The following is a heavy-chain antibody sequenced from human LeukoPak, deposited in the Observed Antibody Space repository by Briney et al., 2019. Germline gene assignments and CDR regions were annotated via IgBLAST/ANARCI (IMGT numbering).Heavy chain of an antibody. D-gene: IGHD6-19*01. CDR3: ARVISSGWYNWFDP. CDR2: ISAYNGNT. V-gene: IGHV1-18*01. J-gene: IGHJ5*02. CDR1: GYTFTSYG. Sequence: ASVKVSCKSSGYTFTSYGISWVRQAPGQGLEWMGWISAYNGNTNYAQKLQGRVTMTTDTSTSTAYMELRSLRSDDTAVYYCARVISSGWYNWFDPWGQGTLVTVSS.